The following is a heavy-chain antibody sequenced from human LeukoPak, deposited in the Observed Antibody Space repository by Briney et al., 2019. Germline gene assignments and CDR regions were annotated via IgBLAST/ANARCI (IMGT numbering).Heavy chain of an antibody. V-gene: IGHV3-23*01. J-gene: IGHJ4*02. Sequence: GGSLRLSCAASVFTFSSYAMSWVRQAPGKGLEWVSAISGSGGSTYYADSVKGRFTISRDNSNNTLYLQMNSLRAEDTAVYYCAKLYSSGWRGYFDYWGQGTLVTVSS. D-gene: IGHD6-19*01. CDR2: ISGSGGST. CDR3: AKLYSSGWRGYFDY. CDR1: VFTFSSYA.